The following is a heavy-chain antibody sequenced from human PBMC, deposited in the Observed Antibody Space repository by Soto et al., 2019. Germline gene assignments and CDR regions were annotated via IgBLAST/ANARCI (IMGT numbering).Heavy chain of an antibody. V-gene: IGHV3-30*18. CDR2: ISYDGSNK. D-gene: IGHD5-12*01. Sequence: QVQLVESGGGVVQPGRSLRLSCAASGFTFSSYGMHWVCQAPGKGLEWVAVISYDGSNKYYADSVKGRFTISRDNSKNTLYLQMNSLRAEDTAVYYCAKDGGYSGYGDAFDIWGQGTMVTVSS. CDR3: AKDGGYSGYGDAFDI. J-gene: IGHJ3*02. CDR1: GFTFSSYG.